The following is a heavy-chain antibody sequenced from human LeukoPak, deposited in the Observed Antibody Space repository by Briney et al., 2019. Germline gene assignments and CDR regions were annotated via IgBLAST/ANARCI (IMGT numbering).Heavy chain of an antibody. CDR2: IYYSGST. V-gene: IGHV4-59*01. D-gene: IGHD6-13*01. J-gene: IGHJ5*02. CDR1: GGSISSYY. Sequence: SETLSLTCTFCGGSISSYYWSWVRQPPGKGLEWIGYIYYSGSTNYNPSLKSRVTISVDTSKNQFSLKLSSLTAADTAVYYCGREADVYSSSSLFDPWGQGTLVTVSS. CDR3: GREADVYSSSSLFDP.